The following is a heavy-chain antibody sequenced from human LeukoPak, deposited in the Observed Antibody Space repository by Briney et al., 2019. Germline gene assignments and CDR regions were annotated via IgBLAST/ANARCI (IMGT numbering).Heavy chain of an antibody. CDR3: ARDSLEYCSGGSCYPRGWLDP. V-gene: IGHV3-64*01. Sequence: GGSLRLSCAASGFTFSSYAMHWVRQAPGKGLEYVSAISSNGGSTYYANSVKGRFTISRDNSKNTLYLQMGSLRAEDMAVYYCARDSLEYCSGGSCYPRGWLDPWGQGTLVTVSS. CDR1: GFTFSSYA. CDR2: ISSNGGST. J-gene: IGHJ5*02. D-gene: IGHD2-15*01.